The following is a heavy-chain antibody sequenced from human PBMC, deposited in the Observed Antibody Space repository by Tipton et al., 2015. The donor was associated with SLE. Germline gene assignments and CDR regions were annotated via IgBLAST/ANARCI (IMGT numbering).Heavy chain of an antibody. J-gene: IGHJ4*02. CDR2: IYYSGST. Sequence: TLSLTCTASGGSISSYYWSWIRQPPGKGLEWIGYIYYSGSTNYNPSRKSRVTISVDTSKNQFSLKLSSVTAADTAMYYCARDRLYYDLDYWGQGTLVAVSS. D-gene: IGHD2-8*01. CDR3: ARDRLYYDLDY. CDR1: GGSISSYY. V-gene: IGHV4-59*12.